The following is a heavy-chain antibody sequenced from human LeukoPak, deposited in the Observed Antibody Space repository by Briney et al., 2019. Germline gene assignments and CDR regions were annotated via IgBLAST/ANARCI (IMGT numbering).Heavy chain of an antibody. Sequence: SETLSLTCTVSGGSISSYYWSWIRQSPGKGLEWIGYIYDSGSSKYNPSLKGRVTMSPDMSKNQFSLKLSSVTAADTAVYYCARLESGVLGDPYYYDSTGYYYRGYSDSWGQGTLVTVSS. CDR2: IYDSGSS. CDR1: GGSISSYY. D-gene: IGHD3-22*01. CDR3: ARLESGVLGDPYYYDSTGYYYRGYSDS. J-gene: IGHJ4*02. V-gene: IGHV4-59*08.